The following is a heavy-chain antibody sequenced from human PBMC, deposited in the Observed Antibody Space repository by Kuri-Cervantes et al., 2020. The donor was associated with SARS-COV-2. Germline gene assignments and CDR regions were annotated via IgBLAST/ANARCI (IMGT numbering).Heavy chain of an antibody. V-gene: IGHV3-48*03. Sequence: GESLKISCAASGFTFSSYEMNWVRQAPGKGLEWVSYISSSGSTIYYADSVKGRFTISRDNAKNSLYLQMNSLRAEDTAVYYCARDSCSSTSCCHYYMDVWGKGTTVTVSS. D-gene: IGHD2-2*01. CDR2: ISSSGSTI. CDR3: ARDSCSSTSCCHYYMDV. J-gene: IGHJ6*03. CDR1: GFTFSSYE.